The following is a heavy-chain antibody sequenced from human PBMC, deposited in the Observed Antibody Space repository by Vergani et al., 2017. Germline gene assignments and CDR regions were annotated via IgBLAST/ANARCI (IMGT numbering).Heavy chain of an antibody. V-gene: IGHV3-48*01. CDR1: GFTFSSYS. CDR3: ARRPDCGGDCYPFDY. D-gene: IGHD2-21*02. J-gene: IGHJ4*02. CDR2: ISFISSTI. Sequence: EVQLVESGGGLVQPGGSLRLSCAASGFTFSSYSMNWVRQAPGKGLEWVSYISFISSTIYYADSVKGRFTISRDNAKNSLYLQVNSLRAEDTAVYYCARRPDCGGDCYPFDYWGQGTLVTVSS.